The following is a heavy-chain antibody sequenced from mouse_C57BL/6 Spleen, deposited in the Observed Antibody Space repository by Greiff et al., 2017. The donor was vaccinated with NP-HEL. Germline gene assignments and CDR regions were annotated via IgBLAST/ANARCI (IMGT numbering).Heavy chain of an antibody. D-gene: IGHD1-1*01. CDR2: ISDGGSYT. CDR3: ARAYGSSYDWYFDV. Sequence: DVMLVESGGGLVKPGGSLKLSCAASGFTFSSYAMSWVRQTPEKRLEWVATISDGGSYTYYPDNVKGRFTISRDNAKNNLYLQMSHLKSEDTAMYYCARAYGSSYDWYFDVWGTGTTVTVSS. CDR1: GFTFSSYA. J-gene: IGHJ1*03. V-gene: IGHV5-4*03.